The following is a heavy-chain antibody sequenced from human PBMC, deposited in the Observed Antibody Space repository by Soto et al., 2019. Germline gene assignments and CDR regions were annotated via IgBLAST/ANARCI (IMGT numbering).Heavy chain of an antibody. D-gene: IGHD3-10*01. CDR2: IYYSGST. CDR3: ARDLVRGVYGMDV. Sequence: SETLSLTCTVSGGSISSYYWSWIRQPPGKGLEWIGYIYYSGSTNYNPSLKSRVTISVDTSKNQFSLKLSSVTAADTAVYYCARDLVRGVYGMDVWGQGTTVTVSS. CDR1: GGSISSYY. V-gene: IGHV4-59*01. J-gene: IGHJ6*02.